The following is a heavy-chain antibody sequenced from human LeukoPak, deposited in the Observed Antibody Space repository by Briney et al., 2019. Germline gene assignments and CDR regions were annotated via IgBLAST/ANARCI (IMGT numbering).Heavy chain of an antibody. Sequence: GGSLRLSCTVSGFTVSSNSMSWVRQAPGKGLEWVSFIYSDNTHYSDSVKGRFTISRDNSKNTLYLQMNSLRAEDTAVYYCGRDGILPRFDYWGQGTLVTVSS. CDR1: GFTVSSNS. V-gene: IGHV3-53*01. CDR3: GRDGILPRFDY. J-gene: IGHJ4*02. CDR2: IYSDNT. D-gene: IGHD2-21*01.